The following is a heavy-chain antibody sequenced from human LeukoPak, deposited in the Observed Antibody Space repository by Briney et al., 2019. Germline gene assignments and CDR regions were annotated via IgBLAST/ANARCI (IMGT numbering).Heavy chain of an antibody. D-gene: IGHD6-13*01. Sequence: PGRSLRLSCSASGFTFTNYPIHWVRQAPGKGLEWVAVISYDVITKYYADSVKGRFTLSRDNSKNILFLQMDSLRAEDTAVYYCARGQSGSSSWYDYWGQGTLVTVSS. V-gene: IGHV3-30-3*01. J-gene: IGHJ4*02. CDR1: GFTFTNYP. CDR3: ARGQSGSSSWYDY. CDR2: ISYDVITK.